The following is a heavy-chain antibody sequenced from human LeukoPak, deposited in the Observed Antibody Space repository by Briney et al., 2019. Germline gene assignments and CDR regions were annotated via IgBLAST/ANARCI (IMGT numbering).Heavy chain of an antibody. CDR2: INPNSGGT. J-gene: IGHJ4*02. Sequence: ASVTVSCKASGYTFTGYYMHWVRQAPGQGLEWMGRINPNSGGTNYAQKFQGRVTMTRDTSISTAYMELSRLRSDDTAVYYCARDSRVLWFGELLVEWYFDYWGQGTLVTVSS. D-gene: IGHD3-10*01. CDR3: ARDSRVLWFGELLVEWYFDY. CDR1: GYTFTGYY. V-gene: IGHV1-2*06.